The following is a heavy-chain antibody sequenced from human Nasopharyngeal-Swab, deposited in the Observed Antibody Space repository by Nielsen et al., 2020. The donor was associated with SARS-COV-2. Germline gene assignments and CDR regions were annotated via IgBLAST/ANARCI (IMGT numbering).Heavy chain of an antibody. J-gene: IGHJ4*02. V-gene: IGHV3-30*18. CDR3: VKHQGSASDQ. Sequence: GESLKISCAASGFSITSYGMQWVRQAPGKGLEWVALISHDGDVKYYADSVKGRFTISRDISKNTVYLQMNSLSVEDTAVYYCVKHQGSASDQWGQGTLVTVSS. D-gene: IGHD2-2*01. CDR1: GFSITSYG. CDR2: ISHDGDVK.